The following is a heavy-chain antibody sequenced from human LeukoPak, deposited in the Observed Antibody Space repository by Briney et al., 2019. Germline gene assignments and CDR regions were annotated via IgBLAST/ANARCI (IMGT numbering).Heavy chain of an antibody. Sequence: GASVKVSCKASGGTFSSYAISWVRQAPGQGLEWMGGIVPIFGTANYAQKFQGRVTITADESTSTAYMELSSLRSEDTAVYYCARAFYSRIYYYYYYMDVWGKGTTVTISS. CDR1: GGTFSSYA. D-gene: IGHD2/OR15-2a*01. CDR3: ARAFYSRIYYYYYYMDV. J-gene: IGHJ6*03. CDR2: IVPIFGTA. V-gene: IGHV1-69*13.